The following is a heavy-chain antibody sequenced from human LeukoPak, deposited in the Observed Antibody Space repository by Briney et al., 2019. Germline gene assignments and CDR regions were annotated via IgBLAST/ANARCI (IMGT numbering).Heavy chain of an antibody. CDR1: GFTFSTYA. D-gene: IGHD6-19*01. V-gene: IGHV3-48*03. J-gene: IGHJ6*02. Sequence: GGSLRLSCAASGFTFSTYAMNWARQAPGKGLEWVSYITNNGSTIYYADSVKGRFTISRDKAENSLYLQMNSLRAEDTAIYYCARDQWLAYYYHGMDVWGQGTTVTVSS. CDR3: ARDQWLAYYYHGMDV. CDR2: ITNNGSTI.